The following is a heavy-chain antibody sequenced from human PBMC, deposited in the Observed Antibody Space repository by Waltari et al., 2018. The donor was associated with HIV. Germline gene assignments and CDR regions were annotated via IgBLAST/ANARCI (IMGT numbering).Heavy chain of an antibody. CDR1: GGSISSGSYH. CDR3: ARDRNYYYDSSGYFFNAFDI. J-gene: IGHJ3*02. Sequence: QVQLQESGPGLVKPSQTLSITCTVSGGSISSGSYHWSWIRQPAGKGLEWIGRIYTSGSTNYNPSLKSRVTISVDTSKNQFSLKLSSVTAADTAVYYCARDRNYYYDSSGYFFNAFDIWGQGTMVTVSS. CDR2: IYTSGST. D-gene: IGHD3-22*01. V-gene: IGHV4-61*02.